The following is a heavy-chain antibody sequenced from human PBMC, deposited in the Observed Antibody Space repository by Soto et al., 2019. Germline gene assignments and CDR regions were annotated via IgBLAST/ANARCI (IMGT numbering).Heavy chain of an antibody. D-gene: IGHD3-10*01. V-gene: IGHV3-30-3*01. Sequence: QVQLVESGGGVVQPGRSLRLSCAASGFTFSSYAMHWVRQAPGKGLEWVAVISYDGSNKYYADSVKGRFTISRDNSKNTRYLQMNGLRAEDTAVYYCARDTQRGSGSDDKTANLGGMDVWGQGTTVTVSS. CDR3: ARDTQRGSGSDDKTANLGGMDV. CDR2: ISYDGSNK. J-gene: IGHJ6*02. CDR1: GFTFSSYA.